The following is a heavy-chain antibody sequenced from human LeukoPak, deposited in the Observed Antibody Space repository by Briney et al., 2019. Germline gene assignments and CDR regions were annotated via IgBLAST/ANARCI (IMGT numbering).Heavy chain of an antibody. D-gene: IGHD3-10*01. Sequence: SETLSLTCAVYGGSFSGYYWSWIRQPPGKGLEWMGEINHSGSTNYNPSLKSRVTISVDTSKNQFSLKLSSVTAADTAVYYCARGPVGVKNWFDPWGQGTLVTVSS. J-gene: IGHJ5*02. V-gene: IGHV4-34*01. CDR2: INHSGST. CDR3: ARGPVGVKNWFDP. CDR1: GGSFSGYY.